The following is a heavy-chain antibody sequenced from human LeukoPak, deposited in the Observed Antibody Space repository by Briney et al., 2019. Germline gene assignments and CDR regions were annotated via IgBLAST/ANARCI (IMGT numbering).Heavy chain of an antibody. J-gene: IGHJ4*02. Sequence: ASVKVSCKGSGYTFSSYDINWVRQATGQGLEWMGWMNPYTGNSGYAQKFQGRVTMTRDTSISTAYMELSSLGSEDTAVYYCARLSQTPAYYDTSVYYLGYWGQGTLLTVSS. D-gene: IGHD3-22*01. CDR2: MNPYTGNS. CDR1: GYTFSSYD. CDR3: ARLSQTPAYYDTSVYYLGY. V-gene: IGHV1-8*01.